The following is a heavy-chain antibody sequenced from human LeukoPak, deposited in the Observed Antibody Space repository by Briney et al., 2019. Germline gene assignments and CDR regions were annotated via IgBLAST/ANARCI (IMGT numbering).Heavy chain of an antibody. J-gene: IGHJ3*02. V-gene: IGHV3-21*01. Sequence: PGGSLRLSCAASGFTFSSYGMHWVRQAPGKGLEWVSSISSSSGYIYYADSVKGRFTISRDNAKNSLYLQMNSLRAEDTAVYYCAREKGFWITFGGAPDAFDIWGQGTMVTVSS. D-gene: IGHD3-16*01. CDR1: GFTFSSYG. CDR3: AREKGFWITFGGAPDAFDI. CDR2: ISSSSGYI.